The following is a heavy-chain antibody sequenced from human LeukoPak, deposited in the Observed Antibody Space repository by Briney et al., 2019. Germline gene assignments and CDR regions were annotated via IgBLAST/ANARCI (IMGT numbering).Heavy chain of an antibody. CDR2: ISSSSSYI. J-gene: IGHJ4*02. CDR1: GFTFSSYS. Sequence: GGSLRLSCAASGFTFSSYSMNWVHQAPGKGLEWVSSISSSSSYIYYADSVKGRFTISRDNAKNSLYLQMNSLRAEDTAVYYCARDLLVVPAAKDYWGQGTLVTVSS. D-gene: IGHD2-2*01. CDR3: ARDLLVVPAAKDY. V-gene: IGHV3-21*01.